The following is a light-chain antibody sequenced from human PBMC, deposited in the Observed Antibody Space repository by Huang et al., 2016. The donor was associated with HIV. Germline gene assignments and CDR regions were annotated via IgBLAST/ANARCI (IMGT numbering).Light chain of an antibody. J-gene: IGKJ1*01. CDR1: QSISSY. Sequence: DIQMTQSPSSLSASVGDRVTITCRASQSISSYLNWDQQKPGKAPNLLIYGASSLQSGVPSRFSGSGSGTDFTVNISSLQPEDVANYYCQQSYSTPRTFGPGTKVENK. CDR2: GAS. CDR3: QQSYSTPRT. V-gene: IGKV1-39*01.